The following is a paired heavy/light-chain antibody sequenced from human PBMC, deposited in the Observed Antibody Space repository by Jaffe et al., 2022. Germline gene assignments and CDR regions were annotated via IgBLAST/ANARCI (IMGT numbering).Light chain of an antibody. CDR3: QQRTNWPIT. CDR1: QSVPSY. CDR2: DAS. V-gene: IGKV3-11*01. J-gene: IGKJ5*01. Sequence: EIVLTQSPATLSLSPGERATLSCRASQSVPSYLAWYQQKPGQAPRLLIYDASNRATGIPARFSGSGSGTDFTLIISSLEPEDFAVYYCQQRTNWPITFGQGTRLEIK.
Heavy chain of an antibody. D-gene: IGHD4-17*01. CDR1: GFTFSSYA. Sequence: EMQLLESGGGLVQPGGSLRLACAASGFTFSSYAMSWVRQAPGKGLEWVSVISTGSTDIKYADSVRGRFTISRDNSKNTLYLQMNSLRAEDTALYYCAKSRTTMTTAFDIWGQGTMVTVSS. CDR2: ISTGSTDI. J-gene: IGHJ3*02. CDR3: AKSRTTMTTAFDI. V-gene: IGHV3-23*03.